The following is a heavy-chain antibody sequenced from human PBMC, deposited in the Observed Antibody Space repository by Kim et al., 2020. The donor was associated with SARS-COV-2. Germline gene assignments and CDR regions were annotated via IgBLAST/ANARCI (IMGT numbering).Heavy chain of an antibody. D-gene: IGHD3-3*01. V-gene: IGHV3-49*03. CDR3: TRPLPYYDFWSGYSDAFDI. CDR1: GFTFGDYA. Sequence: GGSLRLSCTASGFTFGDYAMSWFRQAPGKGLEWVGFIRSKAYGGTTEYAASVKGRFTISRDDSKSIAYLQMNSLKTEDTAVYYCTRPLPYYDFWSGYSDAFDIWGQGTMVTVSS. J-gene: IGHJ3*02. CDR2: IRSKAYGGTT.